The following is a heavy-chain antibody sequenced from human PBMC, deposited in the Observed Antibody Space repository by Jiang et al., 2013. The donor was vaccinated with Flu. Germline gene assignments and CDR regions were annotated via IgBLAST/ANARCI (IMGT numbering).Heavy chain of an antibody. Sequence: GSGLVKPSETLSLTCTVSGDSISTYYWSWIRQPPGKGLEWIGYIYYNENTNYNPSLKSRVTISVDTSRNQFSLRLSSVTAADTAVYYCARDRRHSYGRYFDYVGPGTPWSPVSS. CDR1: GDSISTYY. CDR2: IYYNENT. J-gene: IGHJ4*02. V-gene: IGHV4-59*01. CDR3: ARDRRHSYGRYFDY. D-gene: IGHD5-18*01.